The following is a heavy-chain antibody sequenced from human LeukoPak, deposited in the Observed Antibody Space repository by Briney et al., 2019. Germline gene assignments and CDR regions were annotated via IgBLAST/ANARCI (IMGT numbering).Heavy chain of an antibody. J-gene: IGHJ4*02. Sequence: PGGSLRLSCAASGFSISSYAMHWVRQAPGKGLEFVSAISSDGDSTFYANSVKGRFTISRDISKNTVYLQMGSLRADDMAVYYCQRWSDYWGQGTLVTVSS. V-gene: IGHV3-64*01. CDR2: ISSDGDST. CDR1: GFSISSYA. CDR3: QRWSDY. D-gene: IGHD4-23*01.